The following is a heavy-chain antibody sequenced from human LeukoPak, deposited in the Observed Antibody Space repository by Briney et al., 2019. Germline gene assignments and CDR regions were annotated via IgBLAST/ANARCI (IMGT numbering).Heavy chain of an antibody. CDR2: IYYSGNT. CDR3: ARRPYQVLSSYNYYAMDV. CDR1: GGSISSYY. Sequence: SETLSLTCTVSGGSISSYYWNWIRQPPGKGLEWIGYIYYSGNTNYNPSLKSRVTISVDTSKNQLSLKLSSVTAADTAVYYCARRPYQVLSSYNYYAMDVWGQGTTVTVSS. J-gene: IGHJ6*02. V-gene: IGHV4-59*01. D-gene: IGHD2-2*01.